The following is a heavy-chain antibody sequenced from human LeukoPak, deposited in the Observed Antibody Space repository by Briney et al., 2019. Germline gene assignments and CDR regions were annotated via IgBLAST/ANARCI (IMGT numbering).Heavy chain of an antibody. CDR2: INPNSDVT. D-gene: IGHD3-22*01. J-gene: IGHJ3*02. CDR3: AREYYYESSDYYVVLSGAFDI. CDR1: GYTFTDYY. Sequence: GASVKVSCKASGYTFTDYYMHWVRQAPGQGLEWMGWINPNSDVTNYAQKFQGRVTMTRDTSISTAYMELSSLRSDDTAVYYCAREYYYESSDYYVVLSGAFDIWGQGTMVTVSS. V-gene: IGHV1-2*02.